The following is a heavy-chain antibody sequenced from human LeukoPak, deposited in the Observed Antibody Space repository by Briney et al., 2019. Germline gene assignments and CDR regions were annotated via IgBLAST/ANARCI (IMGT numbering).Heavy chain of an antibody. V-gene: IGHV1-2*02. CDR3: ARGPSHGAFDI. Sequence: ASVKVSCKASGYTFTTYWLHWLRQAPGQGLEWMGWINPNSGGTYYAQIFQGRVTMTRDTSISTAYMELSRPKSDDTAVYYCARGPSHGAFDIWGQGTMVTVSS. CDR1: GYTFTTYW. J-gene: IGHJ3*02. CDR2: INPNSGGT.